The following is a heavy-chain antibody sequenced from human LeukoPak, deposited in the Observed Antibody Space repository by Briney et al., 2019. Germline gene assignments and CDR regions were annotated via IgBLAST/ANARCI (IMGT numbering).Heavy chain of an antibody. J-gene: IGHJ4*02. CDR3: ARDYGGSSPFDY. V-gene: IGHV3-48*03. Sequence: GGSLRLSCAASGFTFSSYEMNWVRQAPGKGLEWVSYISSSGSTIYYADSVKGRFTISRDNAKNSLYLQMNSLRAEDTAVYYCARDYGGSSPFDYWGQGTLVTVSS. CDR1: GFTFSSYE. D-gene: IGHD4-23*01. CDR2: ISSSGSTI.